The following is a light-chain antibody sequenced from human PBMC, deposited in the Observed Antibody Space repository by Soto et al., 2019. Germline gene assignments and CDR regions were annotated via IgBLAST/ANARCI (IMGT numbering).Light chain of an antibody. CDR3: QQYNNRPPWT. CDR2: GAS. J-gene: IGKJ1*01. CDR1: QSVSNN. Sequence: EIVLTQSPGTLSLSPGERATLSCRASQSVSNNYLAWYQQKPGQAPRLLIYGASTRATGLPARFSGTGSGTEFTLTINSLQSEDFAVYYCQQYNNRPPWTFGQGTKVDIK. V-gene: IGKV3-15*01.